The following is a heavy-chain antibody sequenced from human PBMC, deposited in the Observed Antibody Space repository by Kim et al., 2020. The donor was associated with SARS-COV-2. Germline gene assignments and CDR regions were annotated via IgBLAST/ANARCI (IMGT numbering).Heavy chain of an antibody. CDR2: ISYDGSNK. D-gene: IGHD2-21*02. V-gene: IGHV3-30*04. CDR1: GFTFSSYA. Sequence: GGSLRLSCAASGFTFSSYAMHWVRQAPGKGLEWVAVISYDGSNKYYADSVKGRFTISRDNSKNTLYLQMNSLRAEDTAVYYCARDPGCGGDCYAMNFDYWGQGTLVTVSS. CDR3: ARDPGCGGDCYAMNFDY. J-gene: IGHJ4*02.